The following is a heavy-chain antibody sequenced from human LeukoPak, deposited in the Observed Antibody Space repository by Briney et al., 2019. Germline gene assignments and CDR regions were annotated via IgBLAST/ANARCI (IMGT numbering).Heavy chain of an antibody. V-gene: IGHV3-23*01. J-gene: IGHJ4*02. CDR1: GFTFRSYA. Sequence: GGSLRLSRAASGFTFRSYAMSWVRQTPEKGLEWVSAITYSGGDTFHADSVKGRFTISRDNVKNSLYLQMNSLRAEDTAVYYCASRAASRGPIDYWGQGTLVTVSS. CDR3: ASRAASRGPIDY. D-gene: IGHD6-25*01. CDR2: ITYSGGDT.